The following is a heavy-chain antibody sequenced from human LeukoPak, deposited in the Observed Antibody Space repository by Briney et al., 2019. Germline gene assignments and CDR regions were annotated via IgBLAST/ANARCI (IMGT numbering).Heavy chain of an antibody. D-gene: IGHD3-16*02. CDR3: ARDGPDDNVWGSYRIFGFDY. Sequence: PGGSLRLSCAASGFTFSRYSINWVRQAPGKGLEWVSCITSSSTYIYYADSVKGRFTISRDNAKNSLYLQMNSLRAEDTAVYYCARDGPDDNVWGSYRIFGFDYWGQGTLVTVSS. CDR2: ITSSSTYI. CDR1: GFTFSRYS. V-gene: IGHV3-21*01. J-gene: IGHJ4*02.